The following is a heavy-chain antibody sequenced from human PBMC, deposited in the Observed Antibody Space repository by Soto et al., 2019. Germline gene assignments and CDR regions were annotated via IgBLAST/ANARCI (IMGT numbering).Heavy chain of an antibody. CDR3: ARGGGTLDY. V-gene: IGHV1-46*01. CDR2: LAPRDGTT. J-gene: IGHJ4*02. CDR1: GYTFINYA. Sequence: QVQLVQSGAEVVKSGASVKVSCKATGYTFINYAMYWVRQAPGQGPEWMGILAPRDGTTTYAQTFQVSVTMTRDTSTSTVYMELSSLKSDDTAVYYCARGGGTLDYWGQGTLVTVSS.